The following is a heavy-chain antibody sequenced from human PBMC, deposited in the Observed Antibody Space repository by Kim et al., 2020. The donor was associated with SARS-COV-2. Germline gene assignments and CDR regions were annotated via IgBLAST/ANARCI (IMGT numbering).Heavy chain of an antibody. D-gene: IGHD5-12*01. Sequence: GGSLRLSCAASGFTFSDYYMSWIRQAPGKGLEWVSYISSSGSTIYYADSVKGRFTISRDNAKNSLYLQMNSLRAEDTAVYYCARVHVEMATILLEWVWFDPWGQGTLVTVSS. CDR1: GFTFSDYY. CDR2: ISSSGSTI. J-gene: IGHJ5*02. V-gene: IGHV3-11*04. CDR3: ARVHVEMATILLEWVWFDP.